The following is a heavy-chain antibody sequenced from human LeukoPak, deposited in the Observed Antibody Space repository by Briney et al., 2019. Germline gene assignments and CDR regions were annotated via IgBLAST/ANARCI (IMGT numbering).Heavy chain of an antibody. CDR3: ARGSKSIPFDY. J-gene: IGHJ4*02. Sequence: SVKVSCKASGGTFSSYAISWVRQAPGQGLEWMGGIIPIFGTANYAQKFQGRVTITADESTSTAYMELNSLRSEDTAVYYCARGSKSIPFDYWGQGTLVTVSS. CDR2: IIPIFGTA. CDR1: GGTFSSYA. V-gene: IGHV1-69*13. D-gene: IGHD4-11*01.